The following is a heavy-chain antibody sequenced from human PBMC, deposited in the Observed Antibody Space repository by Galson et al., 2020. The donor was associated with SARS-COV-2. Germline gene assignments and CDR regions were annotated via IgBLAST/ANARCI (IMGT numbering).Heavy chain of an antibody. CDR3: ARGYSSGWYRGDYYYGMDV. J-gene: IGHJ6*02. V-gene: IGHV4-4*02. Sequence: SETLSLTCAVSGGSISSSNWWSWVRQPPGKGLEWIGEIYHSGSTNYNPSLKRRVTISVDKSKNQFSLKLSSVTAADTAVYYCARGYSSGWYRGDYYYGMDVWGQGTTVTVSS. CDR1: GGSISSSNW. CDR2: IYHSGST. D-gene: IGHD6-19*01.